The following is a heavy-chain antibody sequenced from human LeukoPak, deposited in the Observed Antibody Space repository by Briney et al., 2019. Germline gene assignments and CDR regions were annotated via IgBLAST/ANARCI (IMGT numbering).Heavy chain of an antibody. V-gene: IGHV1-2*02. J-gene: IGHJ4*02. CDR2: INPNSGGT. D-gene: IGHD3-10*01. CDR3: ARDRPLDADDYYGFYYFDY. CDR1: GYSFTYHY. Sequence: ASVKVSCKASGYSFTYHYLHWLRQAPGQGLEWMGWINPNSGGTNHAQKFQGRVTMTRDTSISTAYMELSRLRSDDTAVYYCARDRPLDADDYYGFYYFDYWGQGTLVTVSS.